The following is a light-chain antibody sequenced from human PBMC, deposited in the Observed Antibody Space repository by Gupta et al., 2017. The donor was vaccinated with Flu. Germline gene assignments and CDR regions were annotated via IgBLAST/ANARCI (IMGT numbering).Light chain of an antibody. CDR1: SNNVGNQG. J-gene: IGLJ3*02. V-gene: IGLV10-54*04. CDR3: LAWDGTLYIWM. CDR2: KNH. Sequence: AGPTQPSPVSIVLCRTATLSCTWNSNNVGNQGAGWLQHHQGHPPKLLFYKNHNRPSGISERFSTSRSGATASLTITGLQPEDEADYYCLAWDGTLYIWMFGGGTKVTVL.